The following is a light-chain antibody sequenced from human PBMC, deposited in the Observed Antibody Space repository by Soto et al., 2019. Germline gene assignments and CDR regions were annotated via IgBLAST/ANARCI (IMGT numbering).Light chain of an antibody. CDR2: GAS. CDR3: QHYGSSLYT. V-gene: IGKV3-20*01. CDR1: QSVSSSN. Sequence: EIVLTQSPGTLSLSPGERATLFCRASQSVSSSNLAWYQQKFGQAPRLLIYGASSRATGIPDRFSGSGSGTEFTLTISRLEPEDFAVYYCQHYGSSLYTFAQGTKLEIK. J-gene: IGKJ2*01.